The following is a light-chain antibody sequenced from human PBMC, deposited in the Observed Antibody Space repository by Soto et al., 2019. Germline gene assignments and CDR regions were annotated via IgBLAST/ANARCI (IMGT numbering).Light chain of an antibody. V-gene: IGLV2-14*03. CDR1: FGGYNS. J-gene: IGLJ3*02. CDR3: SSFTTTSRV. Sequence: QSALTQPASVSGSPGQSITVSCTVNFGGYNSVSWYQQHPGNAPKLMIYDVSHRPSGVSSRFSGSKSGNTASLTISGLQAADEAYYFCSSFTTTSRVFGGGTKLTVL. CDR2: DVS.